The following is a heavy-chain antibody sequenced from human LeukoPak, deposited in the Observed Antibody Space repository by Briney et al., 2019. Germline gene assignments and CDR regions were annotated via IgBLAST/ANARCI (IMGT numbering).Heavy chain of an antibody. J-gene: IGHJ4*02. CDR2: ISTYNGYT. CDR3: ARVMIMFGGAIVKVSYFDY. CDR1: GYTFTSYG. Sequence: GASVKVSCKASGYTFTSYGISWVRQAPGQGLEWMGWISTYNGYTNYAQKLQGRVTMTTDTSTSTAYMELRSLRSDDTAVYYCARVMIMFGGAIVKVSYFDYWGQGTLVTVSS. V-gene: IGHV1-18*01. D-gene: IGHD3-16*02.